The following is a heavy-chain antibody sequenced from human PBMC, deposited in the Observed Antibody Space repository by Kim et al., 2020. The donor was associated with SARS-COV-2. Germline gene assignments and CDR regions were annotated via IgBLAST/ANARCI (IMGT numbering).Heavy chain of an antibody. D-gene: IGHD6-25*01. CDR2: INHSGST. Sequence: SETLSLTCAVYGGSFSGYYWSWIRQPPGKGLEWIGEINHSGSTNYNPSLKSRVTISVDTSKNQFSLKLSSVTAAGTAVYYCARGLGGFYNWFDPWGQGTLVTVSS. CDR1: GGSFSGYY. V-gene: IGHV4-34*01. J-gene: IGHJ5*02. CDR3: ARGLGGFYNWFDP.